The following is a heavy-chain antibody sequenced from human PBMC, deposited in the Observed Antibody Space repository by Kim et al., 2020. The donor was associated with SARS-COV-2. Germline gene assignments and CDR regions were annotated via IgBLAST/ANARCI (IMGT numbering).Heavy chain of an antibody. Sequence: SETLSLTCAVYGGSFSGYYWSWIRQPPGKGLEWIGEINHSGSTNYNPSLKSRVTISADTSKNQFSLKLSSVTAADTAVYYCARGRYYYGSGCYYNRVPEYYYYYYMDGWGKGTTVAVSS. CDR1: GGSFSGYY. CDR3: ARGRYYYGSGCYYNRVPEYYYYYYMDG. V-gene: IGHV4-34*01. J-gene: IGHJ6*03. CDR2: INHSGST. D-gene: IGHD3-10*01.